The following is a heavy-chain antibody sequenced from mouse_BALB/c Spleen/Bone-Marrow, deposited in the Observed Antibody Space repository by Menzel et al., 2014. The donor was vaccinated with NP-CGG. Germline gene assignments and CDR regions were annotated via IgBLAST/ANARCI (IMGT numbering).Heavy chain of an antibody. CDR3: ARTYRPYALDY. J-gene: IGHJ4*01. V-gene: IGHV5-4*02. D-gene: IGHD2-14*01. Sequence: EVQGVDSGGGLVKPGGSLKLSCAASGFIFSDYYMYWVRQTPEKRLEWVATISDGGSYTSYPDSVKGRFTVSRDNAKNNLYLQMSSLKSEDTAFYYCARTYRPYALDYWGQGSSVTVSS. CDR1: GFIFSDYY. CDR2: ISDGGSYT.